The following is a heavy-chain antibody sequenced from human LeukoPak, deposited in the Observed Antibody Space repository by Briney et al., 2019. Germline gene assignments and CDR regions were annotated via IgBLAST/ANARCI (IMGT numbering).Heavy chain of an antibody. CDR2: IRFDGSDK. D-gene: IGHD1-26*01. CDR3: AKRSQWEPRAFDI. Sequence: PGGSLRLSCAASGFTFSSYGMHWVRQAPGKGLEWVAFIRFDGSDKYYADSVKGRFTISRDNSKNTLYLQMNSLRAEDTAVYYCAKRSQWEPRAFDIWGQGTMVTVSS. CDR1: GFTFSSYG. J-gene: IGHJ3*02. V-gene: IGHV3-30*02.